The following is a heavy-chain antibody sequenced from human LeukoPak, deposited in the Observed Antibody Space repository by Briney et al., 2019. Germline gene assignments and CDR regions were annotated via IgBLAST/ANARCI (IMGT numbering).Heavy chain of an antibody. Sequence: SETLSLTCTVSGGSISSYYWSWIRQPPGKGLEWIGYIYYSGCTNYNPSLKSRVTISVDTSKNQFSLKLSSVTAADTAVYYCARADYDSSGYYPEYFQHWGQGTLVTVSS. V-gene: IGHV4-59*01. CDR1: GGSISSYY. CDR3: ARADYDSSGYYPEYFQH. J-gene: IGHJ1*01. D-gene: IGHD3-22*01. CDR2: IYYSGCT.